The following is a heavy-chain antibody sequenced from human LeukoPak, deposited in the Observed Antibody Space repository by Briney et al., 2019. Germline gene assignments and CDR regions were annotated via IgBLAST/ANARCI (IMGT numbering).Heavy chain of an antibody. Sequence: PGGSLRLSCAASGFTFSSCSMNWVRQAPRKGLEWVSSISSSSSYIYYADSVKGRFTISRDNAKNSLYLQMNSLRAEDTAVYYCARVAAGTSGYYGMDVWGQGTTVTVSS. CDR3: ARVAAGTSGYYGMDV. D-gene: IGHD6-13*01. V-gene: IGHV3-21*01. CDR1: GFTFSSCS. CDR2: ISSSSSYI. J-gene: IGHJ6*02.